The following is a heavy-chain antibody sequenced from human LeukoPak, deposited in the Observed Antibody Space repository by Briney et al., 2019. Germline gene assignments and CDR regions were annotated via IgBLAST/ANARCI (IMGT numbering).Heavy chain of an antibody. V-gene: IGHV1-69*06. D-gene: IGHD6-13*01. Sequence: ASVKVSCKASGGTFGSHSISWVRQAPGQGLEWMGGIIPIFGTSNYAQKFQGRVTITADKSTSTAYMELSSLRSEDTAVYYCVRKRLAAAGTNFFDYWGQGTLVTVSS. J-gene: IGHJ4*02. CDR2: IIPIFGTS. CDR1: GGTFGSHS. CDR3: VRKRLAAAGTNFFDY.